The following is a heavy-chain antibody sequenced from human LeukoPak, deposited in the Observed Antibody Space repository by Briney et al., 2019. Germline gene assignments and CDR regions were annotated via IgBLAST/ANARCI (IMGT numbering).Heavy chain of an antibody. V-gene: IGHV3-23*01. J-gene: IGHJ3*01. D-gene: IGHD2-2*01. CDR1: GFTFSNYA. Sequence: GGSLRLSCAATGFTFSNYAMSWVRQAPGKGLECVSAIGGSRGNTYYADSVRGRFTISRDNSKNTLYLQMNSLRGEDTAVYYCAKAAGFSTSPSTEWGQGTMVTVSS. CDR2: IGGSRGNT. CDR3: AKAAGFSTSPSTE.